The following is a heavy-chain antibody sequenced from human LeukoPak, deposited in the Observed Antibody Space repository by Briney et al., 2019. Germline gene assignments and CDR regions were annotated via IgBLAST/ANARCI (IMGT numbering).Heavy chain of an antibody. CDR3: ARERRGDGYSQYYYYMDV. V-gene: IGHV4-31*02. Sequence: SFDDYAVHWVRQVPGKGLEWIGYIYYSGSTYYNPSLKSRVTISVDTSKNQFSLKLSSVTAADTAVYYCARERRGDGYSQYYYYMDVWGKGTTVTVSS. CDR1: SFDDYA. J-gene: IGHJ6*03. CDR2: IYYSGST. D-gene: IGHD5-24*01.